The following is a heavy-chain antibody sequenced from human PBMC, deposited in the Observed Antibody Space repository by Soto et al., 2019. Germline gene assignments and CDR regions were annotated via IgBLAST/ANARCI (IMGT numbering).Heavy chain of an antibody. D-gene: IGHD6-19*01. CDR2: IIPILGIA. V-gene: IGHV1-69*04. Sequence: SVKVSCKASGGTFSSYTISWVRQAPGQGLEWMGRIIPILGIANYARKFQGRVTMTTDTSTSTAYMELRSLRSDDTAVYYCARDRAVLDAFDIWGQGTMVTVS. CDR1: GGTFSSYT. J-gene: IGHJ3*02. CDR3: ARDRAVLDAFDI.